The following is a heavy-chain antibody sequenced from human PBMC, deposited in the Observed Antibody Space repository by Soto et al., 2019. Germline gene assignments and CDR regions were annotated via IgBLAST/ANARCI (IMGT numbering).Heavy chain of an antibody. V-gene: IGHV3-33*01. CDR3: ARDADYYDSSGPGYFDY. Sequence: GGSLRLSCAASGFTFSSYGMHWVRQAPGKGLEWVAVIWYDGSNKYYADSVKGRFTISRDNSKNTLYLQMNSLRAEDTAVYYCARDADYYDSSGPGYFDYWGQGTLVTVSS. D-gene: IGHD3-22*01. CDR2: IWYDGSNK. CDR1: GFTFSSYG. J-gene: IGHJ4*02.